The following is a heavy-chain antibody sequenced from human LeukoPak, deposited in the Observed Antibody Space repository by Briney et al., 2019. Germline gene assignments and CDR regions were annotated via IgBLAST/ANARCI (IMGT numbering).Heavy chain of an antibody. V-gene: IGHV1-8*01. D-gene: IGHD3-10*01. CDR1: GYTFTSYD. CDR3: ARVVRLASGSYFPRY. CDR2: MNPNSGNT. J-gene: IGHJ4*02. Sequence: ASVKVSCKASGYTFTSYDSNWVRQATGQGLEWLGWMNPNSGNTGYAQKFQGRVTMTRNTSISTAYMELSSLRSEDTAVYYCARVVRLASGSYFPRYWGQGTLVTVSS.